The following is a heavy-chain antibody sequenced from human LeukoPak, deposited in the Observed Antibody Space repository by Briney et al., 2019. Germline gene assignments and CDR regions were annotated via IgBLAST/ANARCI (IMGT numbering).Heavy chain of an antibody. V-gene: IGHV3-9*01. D-gene: IGHD3-22*01. CDR2: ISWNSGSI. Sequence: PGGSLRLSCAASGFTFDDYAMHWVRQAPGKGLEWVSGISWNSGSIGYADSVKGRFTISRDNAKNSLYLQMNSLRAEDTALYYCAKGYYYDSSGYYITDAFDIWGQGTMVTVSS. J-gene: IGHJ3*02. CDR3: AKGYYYDSSGYYITDAFDI. CDR1: GFTFDDYA.